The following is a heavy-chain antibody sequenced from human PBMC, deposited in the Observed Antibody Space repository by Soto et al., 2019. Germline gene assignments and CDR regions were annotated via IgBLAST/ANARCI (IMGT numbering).Heavy chain of an antibody. CDR1: GFSLTTSGVG. CDR3: AHRILRTVFGLVTTTAIYFDF. V-gene: IGHV2-5*02. J-gene: IGHJ4*02. CDR2: IYWDDDK. Sequence: QITLNESGPTVVKPAETLTLTCTFSGFSLTTSGVGVGWIRQSPGKAPEWLALIYWDDDKRYIASLKSRLTLTKDTSKTQVVLTMAIVDPADTATYYCAHRILRTVFGLVTTTAIYFDFWGQGTPVVVSS. D-gene: IGHD3-3*01.